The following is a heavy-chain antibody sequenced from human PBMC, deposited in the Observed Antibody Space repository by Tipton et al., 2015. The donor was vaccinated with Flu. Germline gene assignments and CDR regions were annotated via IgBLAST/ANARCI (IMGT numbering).Heavy chain of an antibody. Sequence: TLSLTCSVSGDSIGSPYFWGWIRQPPGKGLEWIRNVHQTGSPYYNPSLRSRVTIGVDRAKNQFSLRLPSVTAADTAVNYCARREYSNYVSDAKSWFDPWGQGILVTVSS. CDR2: VHQTGSP. D-gene: IGHD4-11*01. V-gene: IGHV4-38-2*01. CDR1: GDSIGSPYF. J-gene: IGHJ5*02. CDR3: ARREYSNYVSDAKSWFDP.